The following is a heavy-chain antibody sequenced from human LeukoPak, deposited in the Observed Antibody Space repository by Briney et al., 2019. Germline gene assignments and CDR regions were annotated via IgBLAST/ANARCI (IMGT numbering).Heavy chain of an antibody. V-gene: IGHV3-23*01. CDR3: AKAVVTADSMYYFGY. Sequence: GRSLRLSCAASGFTFSSYAMSWVRQAPGKGLEWVSAISGSGGSTYYADSVKGRFTISRDNSKNTLYLQMNSLRAEDTAVYYCAKAVVTADSMYYFGYWGQGTLVTVSS. D-gene: IGHD2-21*02. CDR2: ISGSGGST. CDR1: GFTFSSYA. J-gene: IGHJ4*02.